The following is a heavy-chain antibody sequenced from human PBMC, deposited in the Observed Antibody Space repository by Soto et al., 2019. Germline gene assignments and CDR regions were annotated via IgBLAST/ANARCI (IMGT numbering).Heavy chain of an antibody. Sequence: PGGSLRLSCAASGFTFSSYSMNWVRQAPGKGLEWVSSISSSSSYIYYADSVKGRFTISRDNAKNSLYLQMNSLRAEDTAVYYCAGGYRSSTSCSFYYGMDVWGKGTKVTVSS. CDR2: ISSSSSYI. D-gene: IGHD2-2*01. CDR3: AGGYRSSTSCSFYYGMDV. V-gene: IGHV3-21*01. CDR1: GFTFSSYS. J-gene: IGHJ6*04.